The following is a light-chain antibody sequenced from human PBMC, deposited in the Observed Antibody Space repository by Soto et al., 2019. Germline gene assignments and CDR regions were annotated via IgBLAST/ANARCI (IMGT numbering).Light chain of an antibody. Sequence: IVMPQSPATLSVSPGERATLSCRASQSVSSNLAWYQQKPGQAPRLLIYGASTRATGIPARFSGSGSGTEFTLTISSLQSEDFAVYYCQQYNKWPSITFGQGTRLEI. CDR2: GAS. V-gene: IGKV3-15*01. CDR1: QSVSSN. J-gene: IGKJ5*01. CDR3: QQYNKWPSIT.